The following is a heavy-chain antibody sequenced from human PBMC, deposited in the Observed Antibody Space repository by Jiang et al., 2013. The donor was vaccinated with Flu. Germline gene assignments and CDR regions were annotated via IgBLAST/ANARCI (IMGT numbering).Heavy chain of an antibody. V-gene: IGHV4-4*07. CDR2: MYSSGST. D-gene: IGHD3-22*01. CDR1: GGSTTSYY. J-gene: IGHJ3*02. Sequence: GPGLVKPSETLSLTCTVSGGSTTSYYWTWLRQPAGKGLEWIGRMYSSGSTNYNPSLRSRVTMSVDTSKKQFSLKLRSVTAADTAMYYCAITYYFDSSDYFSNDAFNMWGQREQRVSVSS. CDR3: AITYYFDSSDYFSNDAFNM.